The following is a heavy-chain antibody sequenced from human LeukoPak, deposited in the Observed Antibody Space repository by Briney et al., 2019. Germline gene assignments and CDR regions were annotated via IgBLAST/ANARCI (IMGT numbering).Heavy chain of an antibody. CDR1: GFTFDDYA. CDR3: ARGRGVGATALDY. V-gene: IGHV3-9*03. CDR2: ISWNSGSI. Sequence: PGRSLRLSCAASGFTFDDYAMHWVRQAPGKGLEWVSGISWNSGSIGYADSVKGRFTISRDNAKNSLYLQMNSLRAEDMALYYCARGRGVGATALDYWGQGTLVTVSS. J-gene: IGHJ4*02. D-gene: IGHD1-26*01.